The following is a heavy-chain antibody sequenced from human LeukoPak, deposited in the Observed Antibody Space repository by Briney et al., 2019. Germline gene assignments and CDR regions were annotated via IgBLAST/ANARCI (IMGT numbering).Heavy chain of an antibody. CDR3: ARAIRGVMIVYYYYGLDV. CDR1: GGSFSGYY. D-gene: IGHD3-10*01. CDR2: INHGGST. Sequence: SETLPLTCAVYGGSFSGYYWSWIRQPPGKGLEWIGQINHGGSTNYNPSLKSRVTISVDTSKKQFSLKLSSVTAADTAVYYCARAIRGVMIVYYYYGLDVWGQGTTVTVSS. V-gene: IGHV4-34*01. J-gene: IGHJ6*02.